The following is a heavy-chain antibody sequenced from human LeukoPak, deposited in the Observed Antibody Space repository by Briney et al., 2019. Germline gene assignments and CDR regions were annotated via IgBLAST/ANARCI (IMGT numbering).Heavy chain of an antibody. CDR1: GYSFTNHY. D-gene: IGHD3-10*01. Sequence: GESLKISCKGSGYSFTNHYIGWVRLMPGKGLEWMGIIYPGDSDTRYSPSIQGQVTISADKSISTAYLQWSSLKASDTAMYYCARRGYGSGNYYYPNWGQGTLITVSS. CDR2: IYPGDSDT. J-gene: IGHJ4*02. CDR3: ARRGYGSGNYYYPN. V-gene: IGHV5-51*01.